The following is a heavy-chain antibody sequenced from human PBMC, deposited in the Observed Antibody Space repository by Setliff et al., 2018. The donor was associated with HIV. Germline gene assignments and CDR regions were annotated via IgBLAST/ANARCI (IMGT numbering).Heavy chain of an antibody. CDR2: IYHSEYT. V-gene: IGHV4-4*02. CDR1: GGSISSDHW. Sequence: SETLSLTCAVSGGSISSDHWWTWVRQAPGKGLEWIGEIYHSEYTNYNPSLKSRVSMSVDKSKNQFSVKLTSVTAADTAVYYCARGHCSGTNCYGVDYYGMDVWGQGTTVTVSS. D-gene: IGHD2-2*01. J-gene: IGHJ6*02. CDR3: ARGHCSGTNCYGVDYYGMDV.